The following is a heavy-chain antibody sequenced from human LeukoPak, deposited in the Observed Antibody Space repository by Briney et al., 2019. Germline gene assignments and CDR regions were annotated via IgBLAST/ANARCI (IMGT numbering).Heavy chain of an antibody. CDR1: GFTFSSYS. Sequence: QPGGSLRLSCAASGFTFSSYSMNWVRQAPGKGLEWVSYISSSSSTIYCADSVKGRFTISRDNAKNSLYPQMNSLRAEDTAVYYCARFKWELLKYFDYWGQGTLVTVSS. CDR3: ARFKWELLKYFDY. D-gene: IGHD1-26*01. J-gene: IGHJ4*02. CDR2: ISSSSSTI. V-gene: IGHV3-48*01.